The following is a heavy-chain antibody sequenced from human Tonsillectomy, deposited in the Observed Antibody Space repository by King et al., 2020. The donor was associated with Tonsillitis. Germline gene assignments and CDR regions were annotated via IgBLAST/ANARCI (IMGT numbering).Heavy chain of an antibody. Sequence: VQLVESGGGVVQPGGSLRLSCAVSGFSLSSYGMHWVRQAPGRGLEWVAFTRYDGNSKYYADSVKGLFTISRDNSKNTLTMEMNSLRAEDTAVYYCAKDRIRSYDSSGYYYFYDGMDVGGQGTTVTVSS. CDR3: AKDRIRSYDSSGYYYFYDGMDV. CDR1: GFSLSSYG. V-gene: IGHV3-30*02. J-gene: IGHJ6*02. CDR2: TRYDGNSK. D-gene: IGHD3-22*01.